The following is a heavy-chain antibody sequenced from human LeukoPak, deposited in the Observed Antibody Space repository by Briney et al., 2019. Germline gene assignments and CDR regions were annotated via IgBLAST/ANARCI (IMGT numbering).Heavy chain of an antibody. J-gene: IGHJ4*01. CDR2: ISYDGNTK. CDR3: ARERTPHYSTAWPPDY. D-gene: IGHD6-19*01. CDR1: GFTFSNYG. V-gene: IGHV3-30*03. Sequence: PGRSLRLSCAASGFTFSNYGMHWVRQAPGKGLEWVAVISYDGNTKYYADSVKGRFTLSRDNSKNTLYVQMDSLRAEDTAIYYCARERTPHYSTAWPPDYWGHGTLVTVSS.